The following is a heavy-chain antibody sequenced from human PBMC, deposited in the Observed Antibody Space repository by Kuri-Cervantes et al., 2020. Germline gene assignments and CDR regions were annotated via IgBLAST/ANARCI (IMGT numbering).Heavy chain of an antibody. CDR1: GYTFTSYD. D-gene: IGHD3-10*01. Sequence: ASVKVSCKASGYTFTSYDINWVRQATGQGLEWMGWMNPNSGNTGYAQKFQGRVTITADESTSTAYMELSSLRSEDTAVYYCARGDYYGSGSYTVGYWGQGTLVTVSS. V-gene: IGHV1-8*01. J-gene: IGHJ4*02. CDR3: ARGDYYGSGSYTVGY. CDR2: MNPNSGNT.